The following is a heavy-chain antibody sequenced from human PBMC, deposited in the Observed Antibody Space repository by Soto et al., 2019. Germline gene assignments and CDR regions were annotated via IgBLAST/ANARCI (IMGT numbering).Heavy chain of an antibody. J-gene: IGHJ4*02. CDR1: GFTFSSYA. CDR2: ISYDGSNK. D-gene: IGHD3-10*02. V-gene: IGHV3-30-3*01. Sequence: QVQLLESGGGVVQPGRSLRLSCAASGFTFSSYAMHWVRQAPGKGLEWVAVISYDGSNKYYADSVKGRFTISRDNSKNTLYLQMNSLRAEDTAVYYCARVFEDVDYWGQGTLVTVSS. CDR3: ARVFEDVDY.